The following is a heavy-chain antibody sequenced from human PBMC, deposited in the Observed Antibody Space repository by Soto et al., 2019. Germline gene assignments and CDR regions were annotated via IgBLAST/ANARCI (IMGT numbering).Heavy chain of an antibody. V-gene: IGHV3-7*01. CDR3: ATSTYSGTYSSIFDY. D-gene: IGHD1-26*01. CDR1: ELTFSNYW. CDR2: IKQDGSEK. J-gene: IGHJ4*02. Sequence: EVQLVESGGGLVQPGGSLRLSCAASELTFSNYWMTWVRQAPVKGLEWVANIKQDGSEKFYVDSVKGRFTISRDNAKKSMFLQMNSLRAEDTAVYYCATSTYSGTYSSIFDYWGRGALVTVSS.